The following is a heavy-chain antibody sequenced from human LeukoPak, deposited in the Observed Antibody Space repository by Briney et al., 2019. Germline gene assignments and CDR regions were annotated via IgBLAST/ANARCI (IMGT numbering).Heavy chain of an antibody. Sequence: GRSLRLSCAASGFTFDDYAMHWVRQAPGKGLEWVSGISWNSGSIGYADSVKGRFTISRDNAKNSLYLQMNSLRAEDMALYYCAKATIFGVVIGDAFDIWGQGTMVTVPS. J-gene: IGHJ3*02. CDR3: AKATIFGVVIGDAFDI. CDR1: GFTFDDYA. CDR2: ISWNSGSI. D-gene: IGHD3-3*01. V-gene: IGHV3-9*03.